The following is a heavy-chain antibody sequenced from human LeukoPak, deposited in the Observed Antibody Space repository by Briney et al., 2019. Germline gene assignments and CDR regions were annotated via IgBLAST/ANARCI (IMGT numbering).Heavy chain of an antibody. J-gene: IGHJ2*01. CDR3: AREHSHSNWFFDL. CDR2: VAKDGGHK. CDR1: GFTFSAYG. D-gene: IGHD4-11*01. V-gene: IGHV3-30*03. Sequence: GGSLRLSCVASGFTFSAYGIQWVRQAPGKGLEWVAVVAKDGGHKVYSDSVKGRFSISRDNSKNTAFLQMDSLRAEDAAVYFCAREHSHSNWFFDLWGPGTPVTVSS.